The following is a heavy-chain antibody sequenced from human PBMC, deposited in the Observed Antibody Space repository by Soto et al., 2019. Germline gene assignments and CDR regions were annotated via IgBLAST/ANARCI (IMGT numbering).Heavy chain of an antibody. V-gene: IGHV4-34*01. J-gene: IGHJ4*02. CDR1: GGSFSGYY. CDR3: ARDKITGLFDY. CDR2: INHSGST. Sequence: ETLSLTCAVYGGSFSGYYWTWIRQPPGTGLEWIGEINHSGSTNYNPSLKSRVTISVDTSRNQFSLKLTSVTAADTAVYYCARDKITGLFDYWGQGTPVTVSS. D-gene: IGHD2-8*02.